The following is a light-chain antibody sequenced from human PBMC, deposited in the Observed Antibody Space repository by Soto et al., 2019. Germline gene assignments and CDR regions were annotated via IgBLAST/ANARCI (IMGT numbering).Light chain of an antibody. Sequence: EIVLTQSPGTLSLSPGERATLSCRASQSINNRYLAWYQQKPGQAPRLLIYGASSRATGIPDRFSGSGSGTDFTLTISRLEPEDFAVYYCQQYGSSPFTFGGGTKVEIK. J-gene: IGKJ4*01. CDR3: QQYGSSPFT. CDR2: GAS. CDR1: QSINNRY. V-gene: IGKV3-20*01.